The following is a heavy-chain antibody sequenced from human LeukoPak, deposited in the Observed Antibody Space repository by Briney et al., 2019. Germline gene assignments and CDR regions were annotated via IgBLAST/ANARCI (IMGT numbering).Heavy chain of an antibody. V-gene: IGHV1-8*01. CDR2: MNPNSGNT. Sequence: ASVKVSCKASGYTFTSYDINWVRQATGQGLGWMGWMNPNSGNTGYAQKFQGRVTVARNTSISTAYMELSSLRSEDTAVYYCARGRGPKTYYYDSSGYYHDYWGRGTLVTVSS. CDR3: ARGRGPKTYYYDSSGYYHDY. D-gene: IGHD3-22*01. J-gene: IGHJ4*02. CDR1: GYTFTSYD.